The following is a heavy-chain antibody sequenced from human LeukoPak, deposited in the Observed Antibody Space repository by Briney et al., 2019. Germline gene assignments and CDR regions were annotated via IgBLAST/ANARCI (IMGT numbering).Heavy chain of an antibody. CDR3: ARAYCSGGSCNSRWFDP. CDR1: GYTFTGYY. D-gene: IGHD2-15*01. J-gene: IGHJ5*02. CDR2: INPNSGGT. Sequence: ASVKVSCKASGYTFTGYYMHWVRQAPGQGLEWMGRINPNSGGTNYAQKFQGRVTMTRDTSISTAYMELSRLRSDDTAVYYCARAYCSGGSCNSRWFDPWGQGTLVTVSS. V-gene: IGHV1-2*06.